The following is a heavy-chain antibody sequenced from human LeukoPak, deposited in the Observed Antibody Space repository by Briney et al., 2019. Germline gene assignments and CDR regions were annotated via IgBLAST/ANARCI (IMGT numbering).Heavy chain of an antibody. CDR3: ARSAGGWYRNNWFDP. CDR1: GFTYSSYA. V-gene: IGHV3-64*01. D-gene: IGHD6-19*01. Sequence: PGGSLRLSRAASGFTYSSYAMHWVRQAPGKGLEYVSAISSNGGSTYYANSVKGRFTISRDNSKNTLYLQMGSLRAEDMAVYYCARSAGGWYRNNWFDPWGQGTLVTVSS. CDR2: ISSNGGST. J-gene: IGHJ5*02.